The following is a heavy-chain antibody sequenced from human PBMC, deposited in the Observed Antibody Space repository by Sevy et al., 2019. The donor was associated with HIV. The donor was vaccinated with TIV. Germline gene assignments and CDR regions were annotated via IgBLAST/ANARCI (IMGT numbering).Heavy chain of an antibody. CDR2: ISGFGSYI. D-gene: IGHD2-2*01. CDR1: GFTFSTYT. J-gene: IGHJ4*02. CDR3: ARDGGCTSTSCLLYFDY. V-gene: IGHV3-21*01. Sequence: GGSLRLSCAVSGFTFSTYTMNWVRQAPGKGLEWVSSISGFGSYIYYADSVKGRFTISRDNTKNSLYLQMNSLRAEDTAVYYCARDGGCTSTSCLLYFDYWGQGTLVTVSS.